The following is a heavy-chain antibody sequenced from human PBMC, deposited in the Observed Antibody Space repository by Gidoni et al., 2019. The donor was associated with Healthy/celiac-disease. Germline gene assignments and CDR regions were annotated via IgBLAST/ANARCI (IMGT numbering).Heavy chain of an antibody. J-gene: IGHJ4*02. CDR2: INHSGST. V-gene: IGHV4-34*01. Sequence: QVQLQQWGAGLLKPSETLSLTCAVSGGSFSGYYWSWIRQPPGKGLEWIGEINHSGSTNYNPSLKSRVTISVDTSKNQFSLKLSSVTAADTAVYYCARGVLGYQLPTGDLWGQGTLVTVSS. CDR1: GGSFSGYY. D-gene: IGHD2-2*01. CDR3: ARGVLGYQLPTGDL.